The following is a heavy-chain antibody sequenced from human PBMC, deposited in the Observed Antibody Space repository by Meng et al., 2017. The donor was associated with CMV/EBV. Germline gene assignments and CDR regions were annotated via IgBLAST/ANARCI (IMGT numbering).Heavy chain of an antibody. CDR2: IRYDGSNK. V-gene: IGHV3-30*02. D-gene: IGHD2-2*01. CDR3: AKDRKRYCSRTSCYLGTFDY. J-gene: IGHJ4*02. CDR1: GFTFSSYG. Sequence: GESLKISCAASGFTFSSYGMHWVRQAPGKGLEWVAFIRYDGSNKYYADSVKGRFTISRDNSKNTLYLQMNSLRAEDTAVYYCAKDRKRYCSRTSCYLGTFDYWGQGTLVTVSS.